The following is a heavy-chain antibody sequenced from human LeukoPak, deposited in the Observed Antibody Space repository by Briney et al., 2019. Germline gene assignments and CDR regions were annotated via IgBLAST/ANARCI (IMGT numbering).Heavy chain of an antibody. V-gene: IGHV4-39*07. Sequence: SETLSLTCTVSGGSISSSSYYWGWIRQPPGKGLEWIGSIYYSGSTYYNPSLKSRVTISVDTSKNQFSLKLSSVTAADTAVYYCARGRFGDLDWFDPWGQGTLVTVSS. CDR1: GGSISSSSYY. CDR2: IYYSGST. CDR3: ARGRFGDLDWFDP. J-gene: IGHJ5*02. D-gene: IGHD4-17*01.